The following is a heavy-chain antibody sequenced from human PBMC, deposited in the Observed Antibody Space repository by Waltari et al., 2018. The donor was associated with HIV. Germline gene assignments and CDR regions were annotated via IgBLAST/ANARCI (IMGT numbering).Heavy chain of an antibody. Sequence: QVQLVQSGAEVKKPGASVKVSCTASGYTFPSYYMHWVRQAHGQGLEWMGIINPSGGSTSYAQKFQGRVTMTRDTSTSTVYMELSSLRSEDTAVYYCARAERGAYCGGDCYPDYWGQGTLVTVSS. D-gene: IGHD2-21*02. CDR3: ARAERGAYCGGDCYPDY. J-gene: IGHJ4*02. CDR1: GYTFPSYY. CDR2: INPSGGST. V-gene: IGHV1-46*03.